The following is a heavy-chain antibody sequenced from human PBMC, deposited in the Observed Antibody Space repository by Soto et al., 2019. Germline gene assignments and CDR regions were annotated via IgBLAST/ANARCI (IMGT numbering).Heavy chain of an antibody. CDR3: ARDSHVGSGWQLTADY. J-gene: IGHJ4*02. CDR2: IWYDGSNK. V-gene: IGHV3-33*01. D-gene: IGHD6-19*01. CDR1: GFTFSSYG. Sequence: HPGGSLRLSCAASGFTFSSYGMHWVRQAPGKGLEWVAVIWYDGSNKYYAESVKGRFTISRDNSKNTLYLQMNSLRAEDTAVYYCARDSHVGSGWQLTADYWGQGTLVTVS.